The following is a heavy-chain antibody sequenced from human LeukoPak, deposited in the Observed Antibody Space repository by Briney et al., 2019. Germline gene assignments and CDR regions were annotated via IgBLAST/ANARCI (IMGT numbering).Heavy chain of an antibody. CDR1: GFTFSDYY. D-gene: IGHD3-10*01. CDR2: ISSGGSSI. V-gene: IGHV3-11*04. Sequence: GGSLRLSCAASGFTFSDYYMSWIRQAPGKGLEWVSYISSGGSSIYYADSVKGRFTISRDNSKNTLYLQMNSLRAEDTAVYYCAKDSLWFGESQALNYWGQGTLVTVSS. J-gene: IGHJ4*02. CDR3: AKDSLWFGESQALNY.